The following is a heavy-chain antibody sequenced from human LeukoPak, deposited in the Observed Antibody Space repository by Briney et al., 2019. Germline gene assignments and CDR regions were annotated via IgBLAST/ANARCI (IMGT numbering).Heavy chain of an antibody. D-gene: IGHD6-13*01. CDR2: IKQDGSEK. CDR3: ARGLIIAAAGYYFDY. CDR1: GFTFSSYW. Sequence: GGSLRLSCAASGFTFSSYWMSWVRQAPGKGLEWVANIKQDGSEKYYVDSVKGRFTISRDNAKNSLYLQMNSLRAEDTAVYYCARGLIIAAAGYYFDYWGQGTLVTVSS. J-gene: IGHJ4*02. V-gene: IGHV3-7*01.